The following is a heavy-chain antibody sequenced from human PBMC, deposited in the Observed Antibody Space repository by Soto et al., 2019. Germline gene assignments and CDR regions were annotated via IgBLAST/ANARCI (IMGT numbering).Heavy chain of an antibody. Sequence: PWGSVRQSGAASGFVFSGGAGNWVRQAPGKGLEWVAVISYDGSNKYYADSVKGRFTISRDNSKNTLYLQMNSLRAEDTAVYYCARDLADPFMITPWPFPEAWWFDPWGQGTLVTVSS. CDR2: ISYDGSNK. CDR1: GFVFSGGA. D-gene: IGHD3-16*01. CDR3: ARDLADPFMITPWPFPEAWWFDP. V-gene: IGHV3-30-3*01. J-gene: IGHJ5*02.